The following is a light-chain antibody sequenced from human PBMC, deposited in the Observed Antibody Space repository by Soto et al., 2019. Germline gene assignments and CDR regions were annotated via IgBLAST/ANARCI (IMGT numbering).Light chain of an antibody. V-gene: IGKV3-20*01. J-gene: IGKJ1*01. CDR1: QSVSSSY. CDR2: GAS. Sequence: EIVLTQSPGTLSLSPEERATLSCRASQSVSSSYLAWYQQKPGQAPRLLIYGASSRATGIPDRFSGSGSGTDFTLTIRRLEPEGFAVYYFQQYGRSPPFTFVQGTKVEIK. CDR3: QQYGRSPPFT.